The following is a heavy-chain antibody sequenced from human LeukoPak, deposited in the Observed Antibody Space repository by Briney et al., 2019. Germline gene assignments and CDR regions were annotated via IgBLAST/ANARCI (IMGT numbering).Heavy chain of an antibody. D-gene: IGHD1-26*01. CDR2: IYYSGIT. CDR3: ARVVGGVGDAFGI. Sequence: PSETLSLTCTVSGGSISSFYWNWIRQPPGKGLEWIGYIYYSGITNYNPSLKSRVTISVDTSKNQFSLNLSSVTAADTAVYFCARVVGGVGDAFGIWGQGTMVTVSS. J-gene: IGHJ3*02. CDR1: GGSISSFY. V-gene: IGHV4-59*01.